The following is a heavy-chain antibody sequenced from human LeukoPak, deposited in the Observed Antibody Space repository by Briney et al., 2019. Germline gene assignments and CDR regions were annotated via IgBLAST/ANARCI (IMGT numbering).Heavy chain of an antibody. CDR3: ARARCDTCGYGS. J-gene: IGHJ5*02. CDR1: GFAVSNNY. Sequence: GGSLRLSCAASGFAVSNNYMSWVRQAPGKGLEWVAVIYDGGHTDYADSVKGRFTISRDSSKNTLYLQMNSLRPEDTAEYYCARARCDTCGYGSWGQGTLITVSS. CDR2: IYDGGHT. D-gene: IGHD3-22*01. V-gene: IGHV3-66*02.